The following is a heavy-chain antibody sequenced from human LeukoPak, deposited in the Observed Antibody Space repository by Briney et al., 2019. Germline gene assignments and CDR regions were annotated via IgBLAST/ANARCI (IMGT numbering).Heavy chain of an antibody. CDR1: GYTFTSYG. V-gene: IGHV1-18*04. Sequence: ASVKVSCKASGYTFTSYGISWVRQAPGQGLEWMGWISAYNGNTNYAQKLQGRVTMTTDTSTSTAYMELRSLRSDDTAVYYCARDGGTYCYGSGRDPRFDPWGQGTLVTVSS. CDR2: ISAYNGNT. D-gene: IGHD3-10*01. J-gene: IGHJ5*02. CDR3: ARDGGTYCYGSGRDPRFDP.